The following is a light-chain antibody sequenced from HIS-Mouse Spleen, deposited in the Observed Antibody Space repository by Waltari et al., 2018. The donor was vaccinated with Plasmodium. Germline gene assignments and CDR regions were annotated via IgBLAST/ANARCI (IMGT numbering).Light chain of an antibody. CDR3: QQYNNWSFT. CDR1: QSVSSN. CDR2: GAS. Sequence: EIVMTKSPATLSVSPGDRATLSCRASQSVSSNLAWYQQKPGQAPRLLIYGASTRATGIPARFSGSGSGTEFTLTISSLQSEDFAVYYCQQYNNWSFTFGPGTKVDIK. J-gene: IGKJ3*01. V-gene: IGKV3-15*01.